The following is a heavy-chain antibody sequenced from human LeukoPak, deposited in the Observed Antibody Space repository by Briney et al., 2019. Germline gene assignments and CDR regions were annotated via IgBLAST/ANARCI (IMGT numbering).Heavy chain of an antibody. CDR1: GYTFTGYF. CDR3: ARDERYDSSGYPFDY. J-gene: IGHJ4*02. V-gene: IGHV1-2*02. CDR2: INPNSGDT. Sequence: GASVKVSCKASGYTFTGYFIHWVRQAPGQGLEWMGWINPNSGDTNYAQKFQGRVTMTRDTSISTAYMELSRLRSDDTAVYYCARDERYDSSGYPFDYWGQGTLVIVSS. D-gene: IGHD3-22*01.